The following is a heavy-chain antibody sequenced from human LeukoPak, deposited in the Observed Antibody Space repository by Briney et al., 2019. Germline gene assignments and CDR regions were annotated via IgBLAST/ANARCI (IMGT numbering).Heavy chain of an antibody. D-gene: IGHD2-2*02. CDR1: GFTFSSYA. V-gene: IGHV3-23*01. Sequence: GGSLRLSCAASGFTFSSYAMSWVRQAPGKGLEWVSATCDSGGSTYYAASVKGRFTFSRDSSKNTLYLQMNSLRAEDTAVYYCAKLSGTRCYKSAGSWGQGTLVTVSS. CDR2: TCDSGGST. J-gene: IGHJ5*02. CDR3: AKLSGTRCYKSAGS.